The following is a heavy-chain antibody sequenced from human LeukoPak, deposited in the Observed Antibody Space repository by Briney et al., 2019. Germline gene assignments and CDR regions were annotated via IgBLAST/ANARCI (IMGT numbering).Heavy chain of an antibody. CDR1: GFTFSSYE. Sequence: GGSLTRSCAASGFTFSSYEMNWVRQAPGKELEWVSYIGASGSIYYKDSVKGRFTISRDNAKNSLYLQMHSLRAEDTAIYYCARDRGLNSYGLDYWGQGTLVTVSS. D-gene: IGHD5-18*01. V-gene: IGHV3-48*03. CDR2: IGASGSI. CDR3: ARDRGLNSYGLDY. J-gene: IGHJ4*02.